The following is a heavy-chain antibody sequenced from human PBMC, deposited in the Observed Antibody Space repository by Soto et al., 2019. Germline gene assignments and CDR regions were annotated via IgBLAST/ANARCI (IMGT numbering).Heavy chain of an antibody. CDR3: ARSQGSSTSLDIYYYYYYGMDV. V-gene: IGHV1-69*01. CDR2: IIPISGTA. D-gene: IGHD2-2*01. Sequence: QVQLVQSGAEVKKPGSSVKVSCKASGGTFSSYAISWVRQAPGQGLEWMGGIIPISGTANYAHKFQGRVTSTADESTSTAYMELSSLRSEDTAVYYCARSQGSSTSLDIYYYYYYGMDVWGQGTRVTVSS. CDR1: GGTFSSYA. J-gene: IGHJ6*02.